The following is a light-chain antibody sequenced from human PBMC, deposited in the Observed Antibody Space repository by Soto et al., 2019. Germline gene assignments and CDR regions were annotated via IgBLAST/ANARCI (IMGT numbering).Light chain of an antibody. CDR1: QPIGNY. CDR3: QQTHAVPLT. CDR2: AAS. V-gene: IGKV1-39*01. Sequence: QMTQSPSSLSSSFGYIFTISFRASQPIGNYLNWYQQKPGEAPKVLIFAASSLRSGVPSRFSGSGYGTDFTLTINNLHPEDSATYYCQQTHAVPLTFGQGTRLEIK. J-gene: IGKJ5*01.